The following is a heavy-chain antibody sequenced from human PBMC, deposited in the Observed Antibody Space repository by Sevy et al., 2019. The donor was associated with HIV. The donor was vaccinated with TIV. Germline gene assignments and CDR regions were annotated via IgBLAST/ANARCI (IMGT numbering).Heavy chain of an antibody. CDR2: ISLHGTNK. CDR1: GFTFSNYV. J-gene: IGHJ4*02. Sequence: GGSLRLSCAASGFTFSNYVMHWVRQAPGKGLEWVAHISLHGTNKDYRDSVKGRFTISRDDAKNTVYVEMTSLTVEDTALYYCVRETGGSGSAGYFGDWGQGTLVTVSS. V-gene: IGHV3-30*04. CDR3: VRETGGSGSAGYFGD. D-gene: IGHD2-15*01.